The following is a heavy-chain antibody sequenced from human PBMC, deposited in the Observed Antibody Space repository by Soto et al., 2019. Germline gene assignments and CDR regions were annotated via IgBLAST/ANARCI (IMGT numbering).Heavy chain of an antibody. CDR2: IFYLGSS. J-gene: IGHJ5*02. CDR1: GDSIISSDFY. CDR3: ARHSLALRKNNWFDP. Sequence: SETLSLTCTVSGDSIISSDFYWGWVRQPPGKGLEWIGSIFYLGSSYYNPSLKSRVTMSVDTSKNQFSLRLRSVTAADTALYFCARHSLALRKNNWFDPWGQGIMVPVSS. V-gene: IGHV4-39*01. D-gene: IGHD3-3*02.